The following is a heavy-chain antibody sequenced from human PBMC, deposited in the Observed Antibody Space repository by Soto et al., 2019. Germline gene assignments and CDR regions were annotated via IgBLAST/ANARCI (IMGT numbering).Heavy chain of an antibody. J-gene: IGHJ4*02. D-gene: IGHD1-20*01. CDR2: ISYDGSNK. CDR3: AKDQRYNWNPNIDY. CDR1: GFTFSSYG. Sequence: QVQLVESGGGVVQPGRSLRLSCAASGFTFSSYGMHWVRQAPGKGLEWVAVISYDGSNKYYADSVKGRFTISRDNSKNTLYLQMNSLRAEDTAVYYCAKDQRYNWNPNIDYWGQGTLVTVSS. V-gene: IGHV3-30*18.